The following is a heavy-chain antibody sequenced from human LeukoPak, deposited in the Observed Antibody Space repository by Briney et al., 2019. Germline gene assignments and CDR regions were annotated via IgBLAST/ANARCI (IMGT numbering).Heavy chain of an antibody. Sequence: PSETLSLTCAVSGGSISSGGYSWSWIRQPPGKGLEWIGYIYHSGSTYYNPSLKSRATISVDKSKNQFSLKVNSVSAADTAVYYCARALTYDYDNIGLVGFDPWGQGTLVTVSS. CDR3: ARALTYDYDNIGLVGFDP. V-gene: IGHV4-30-2*01. CDR1: GGSISSGGYS. J-gene: IGHJ5*02. CDR2: IYHSGST. D-gene: IGHD3-22*01.